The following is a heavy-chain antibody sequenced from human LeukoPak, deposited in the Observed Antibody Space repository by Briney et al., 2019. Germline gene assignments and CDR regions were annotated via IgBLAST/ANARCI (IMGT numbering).Heavy chain of an antibody. V-gene: IGHV1-69*01. CDR3: ARNFVGAEVASPMTGYFAL. CDR2: IIPGSGT. D-gene: IGHD5-12*01. Sequence: GASVKVSCKASGGTFSEFDISWVRQAPGQGLEWMGVIIPGSGTNYVDNLQGRLTITADESTNTAYMELRSLRPDDTAVYYCARNFVGAEVASPMTGYFALWGHGTLVTVSS. J-gene: IGHJ2*01. CDR1: GGTFSEFD.